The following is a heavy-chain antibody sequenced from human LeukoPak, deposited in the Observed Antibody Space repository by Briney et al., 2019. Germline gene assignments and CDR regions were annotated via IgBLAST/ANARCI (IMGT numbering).Heavy chain of an antibody. V-gene: IGHV4-59*01. D-gene: IGHD1-26*01. J-gene: IGHJ4*02. Sequence: SETLSLTCAVSGGSISSYYWSWIRQPPGKGLEWIGYMYYSGTTNYNPSLKSRVTISVDTSKNQFSLKLSSVTAADTAVYYCARDVGATPGYFDYWGQGTLVTVSS. CDR3: ARDVGATPGYFDY. CDR2: MYYSGTT. CDR1: GGSISSYY.